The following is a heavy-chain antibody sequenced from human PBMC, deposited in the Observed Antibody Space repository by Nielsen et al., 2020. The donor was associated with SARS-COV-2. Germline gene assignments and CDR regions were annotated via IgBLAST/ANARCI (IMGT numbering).Heavy chain of an antibody. J-gene: IGHJ4*01. CDR2: ISSSGSYI. D-gene: IGHD6-19*01. CDR3: AKLPIAVAGITLDY. CDR1: GFTFSTYP. V-gene: IGHV3-21*04. Sequence: GSLRLSCAASGFTFSTYPMSWVRQSPGKGLEWVSSISSSGSYIDYADSLKGRFTISRDNAKNSLYLQMNSLRAEDTALYYCAKLPIAVAGITLDYWGHGTLVTVSS.